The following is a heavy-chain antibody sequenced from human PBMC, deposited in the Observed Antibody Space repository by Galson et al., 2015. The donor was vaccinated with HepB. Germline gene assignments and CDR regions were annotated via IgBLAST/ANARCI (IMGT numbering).Heavy chain of an antibody. J-gene: IGHJ6*02. D-gene: IGHD3-10*01. CDR1: GFTFSSYA. Sequence: SLRLSCAASGFTFSSYAMHWVRQAPGKGLEWVAVISYDGSNKYYADSVKGRFTISRDNSKNTLYLQMNSLRAEDTAVYYCARVPNYYGSVSYLVYYYYGMDVWGQGTTVTVSS. V-gene: IGHV3-30-3*01. CDR3: ARVPNYYGSVSYLVYYYYGMDV. CDR2: ISYDGSNK.